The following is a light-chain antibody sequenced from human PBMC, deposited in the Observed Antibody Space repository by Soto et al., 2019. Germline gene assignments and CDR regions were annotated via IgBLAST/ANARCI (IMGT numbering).Light chain of an antibody. Sequence: QPVLTQPPSVSGAPGQRVTISCTGSSSNIGAGYDVHWYQQLPGPAPKLLIYGNSNRPSGVPDRFSGSKSGTSASLAITGLQAEDEADYYCQSYDSSLSGVVFGGGTQLTVL. J-gene: IGLJ2*01. CDR3: QSYDSSLSGVV. CDR2: GNS. V-gene: IGLV1-40*01. CDR1: SSNIGAGYD.